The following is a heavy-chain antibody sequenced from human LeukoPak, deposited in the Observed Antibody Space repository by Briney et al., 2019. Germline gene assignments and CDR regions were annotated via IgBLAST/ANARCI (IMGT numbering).Heavy chain of an antibody. Sequence: SETLSLTCAVSGGSISSGGYSWSWIRQPPGKGLEWIGYIYYSGSTNYNPSLKSRVTISVDTSKNQFSLKLSSVTAADTAVYYCASSTVTYPNDAFDIWGQGTMVTVSS. CDR1: GGSISSGGYS. D-gene: IGHD4-17*01. V-gene: IGHV4-61*08. J-gene: IGHJ3*02. CDR2: IYYSGST. CDR3: ASSTVTYPNDAFDI.